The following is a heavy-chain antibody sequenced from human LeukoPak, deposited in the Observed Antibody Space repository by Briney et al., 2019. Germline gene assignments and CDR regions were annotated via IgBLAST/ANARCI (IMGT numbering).Heavy chain of an antibody. Sequence: GGSLRLSCVASGFTFSGCAMIWLRQAPGKGLEWFSAISGSGTSTHYADYVKGRYNTSRDNSKNTLYLQMNSLRAEDTAVYYCARDIVVVVADHFDYWGRGTLVSVSS. V-gene: IGHV3-23*01. J-gene: IGHJ4*02. CDR3: ARDIVVVVADHFDY. CDR1: GFTFSGCA. D-gene: IGHD2-15*01. CDR2: ISGSGTST.